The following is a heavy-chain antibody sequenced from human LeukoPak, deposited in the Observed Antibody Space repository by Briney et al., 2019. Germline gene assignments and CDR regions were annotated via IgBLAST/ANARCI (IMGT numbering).Heavy chain of an antibody. CDR1: GFTFSSYW. J-gene: IGHJ4*02. CDR3: ARDVYGDYFDY. D-gene: IGHD4-17*01. V-gene: IGHV3-7*01. Sequence: GGSLRLSCAASGFTFSSYWMSWVRQAPGKGREWVANIKQDGSEKYYVDSVKGRLTISTDNTKNSLYLQMKSMRDADAAEYYCARDVYGDYFDYWGQGNLVTVTA. CDR2: IKQDGSEK.